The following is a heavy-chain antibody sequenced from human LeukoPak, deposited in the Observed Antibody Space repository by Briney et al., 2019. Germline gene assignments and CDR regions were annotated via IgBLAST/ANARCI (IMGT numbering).Heavy chain of an antibody. CDR2: IYSGGST. J-gene: IGHJ4*02. D-gene: IGHD2-21*02. V-gene: IGHV3-53*01. CDR3: ARGVTAQWFDY. CDR1: GFTVSSNY. Sequence: GGSLRLSCAASGFTVSSNYMSWVRQAPGKGLEWVSVIYSGGSTYYADSAKGRFTISRDNSKNTLYLQMNSLRAEDTAVYYCARGVTAQWFDYWGQGTLVTVSS.